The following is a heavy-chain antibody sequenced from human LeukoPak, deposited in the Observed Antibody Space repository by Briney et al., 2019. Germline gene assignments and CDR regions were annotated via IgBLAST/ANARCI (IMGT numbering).Heavy chain of an antibody. CDR2: ISSSSTTI. Sequence: GGSLRLSCAASEFTFSNYGMNWVRQAPGKGLEWVSYISSSSTTIYYADSVKGRFTISRDNAKNSLYLQMNSLRAEDTAVYYCARRSSGSPPYYFDYWGQGTLVTVSS. CDR3: ARRSSGSPPYYFDY. J-gene: IGHJ4*02. D-gene: IGHD1-26*01. V-gene: IGHV3-48*01. CDR1: EFTFSNYG.